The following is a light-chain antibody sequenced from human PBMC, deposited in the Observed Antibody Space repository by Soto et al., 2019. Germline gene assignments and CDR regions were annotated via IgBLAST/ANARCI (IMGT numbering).Light chain of an antibody. CDR2: DAS. J-gene: IGKJ2*01. Sequence: DIQMTQSPSTLSASVGDRVTITCRASQSISTWLAWYQQKPGRAPKLLIYDASSLEGGVPSRFSGSGSATEFTLTISSLQPDDFATYFCQQYNTYSMYTFGQGTKLEI. V-gene: IGKV1-5*01. CDR3: QQYNTYSMYT. CDR1: QSISTW.